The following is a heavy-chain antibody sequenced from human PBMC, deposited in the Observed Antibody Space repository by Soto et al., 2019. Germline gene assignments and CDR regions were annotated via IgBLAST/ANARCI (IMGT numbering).Heavy chain of an antibody. V-gene: IGHV3-74*03. Sequence: PGGSLRLSCAASGFIFSSYWMHWVRQVPGKGPVWVARINSDGRNTKYTDSVKGRFTISRDNAKNTLYLQMNSLRAEDTAVYYCASGRGYSSSSIDYWGQGTLVTVSS. J-gene: IGHJ4*02. CDR2: INSDGRNT. CDR1: GFIFSSYW. D-gene: IGHD6-6*01. CDR3: ASGRGYSSSSIDY.